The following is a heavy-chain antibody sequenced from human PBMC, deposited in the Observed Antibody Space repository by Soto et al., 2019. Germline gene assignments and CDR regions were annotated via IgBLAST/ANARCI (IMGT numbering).Heavy chain of an antibody. Sequence: QVQLVQSEAEVKKPGSSVKVSCKASGGTFSSYTISWVRQAPGQGLEWMGRIIPILGIANYAQKFQGRVTITADKSTSTAYMELSSLRSEDTAVYYCARLGVVPAAMHFDYWGQGTLVTVSS. D-gene: IGHD2-2*01. CDR3: ARLGVVPAAMHFDY. CDR1: GGTFSSYT. CDR2: IIPILGIA. V-gene: IGHV1-69*02. J-gene: IGHJ4*02.